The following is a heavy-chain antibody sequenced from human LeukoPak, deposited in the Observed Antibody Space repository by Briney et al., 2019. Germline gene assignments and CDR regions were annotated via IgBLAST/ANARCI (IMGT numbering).Heavy chain of an antibody. CDR2: IYTSENT. CDR1: GVSISSGSYY. V-gene: IGHV4-61*09. D-gene: IGHD5-24*01. CDR3: ARDNSVRDEAWWFYP. J-gene: IGHJ5*02. Sequence: SETLSLTCTVSGVSISSGSYYWSWIRQPAGKGLEWIGQIYTSENTNYNPSLKSRVTISVDTSKNQFSLKLSSVNAADTAVYYCARDNSVRDEAWWFYPWGQGTLVTVSS.